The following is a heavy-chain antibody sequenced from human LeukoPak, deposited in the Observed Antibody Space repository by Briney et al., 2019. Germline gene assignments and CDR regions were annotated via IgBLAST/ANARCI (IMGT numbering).Heavy chain of an antibody. Sequence: PGGSLRLSCAASGFTFSNYDVHWVRQATGKGLEWVSGIGTAGDTYYPASVKGRFTISRENAKNSLYLQMNSLRAGDTAVDYCARAAITMIRGVVTGGLDYWGQGTLVTVSS. CDR3: ARAAITMIRGVVTGGLDY. CDR2: IGTAGDT. V-gene: IGHV3-13*04. CDR1: GFTFSNYD. D-gene: IGHD3-10*01. J-gene: IGHJ4*02.